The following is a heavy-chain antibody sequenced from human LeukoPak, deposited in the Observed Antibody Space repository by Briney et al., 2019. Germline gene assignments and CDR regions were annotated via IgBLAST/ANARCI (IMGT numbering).Heavy chain of an antibody. J-gene: IGHJ4*02. CDR2: INSDGRST. Sequence: GGSLRLSCAASGFTFSSYWMHWVRHAPGKGLVGVSRINSDGRSTNYADSVKRRFTISRDNAKNTLYLQMNILKTEDTAVYYCTTDGVGVEGATYDNWGQGTLVSVSS. V-gene: IGHV3-74*01. D-gene: IGHD1-26*01. CDR1: GFTFSSYW. CDR3: TTDGVGVEGATYDN.